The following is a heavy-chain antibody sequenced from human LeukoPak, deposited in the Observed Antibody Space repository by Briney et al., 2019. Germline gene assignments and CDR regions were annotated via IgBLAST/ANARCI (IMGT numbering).Heavy chain of an antibody. J-gene: IGHJ4*02. D-gene: IGHD6-13*01. V-gene: IGHV3-23*01. Sequence: GGSLRLSCAASGFTFRSYDMSWVRQAPGKGLEWVSTISGSGNNIYYADSVKGRFTISRDNSKNTLYLQMNSLRVEDTAVYYCAKESQYSSSWNPFDSWGQGTLVTVSS. CDR2: ISGSGNNI. CDR1: GFTFRSYD. CDR3: AKESQYSSSWNPFDS.